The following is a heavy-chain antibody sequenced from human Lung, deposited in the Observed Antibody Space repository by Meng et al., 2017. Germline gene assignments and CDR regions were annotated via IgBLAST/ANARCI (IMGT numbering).Heavy chain of an antibody. V-gene: IGHV1-2*06. Sequence: QGELVRSGAEGRKPGAPVKVSCKASGYTFPDYWLHWVRRAPGQGLEWMGRINPKSGDTHYAQRFQGRVTMTGDTSISTAYMELSGLRSDDTAMYYCARDEDISAAGKLFGDYWGQGTLVTVSS. CDR1: GYTFPDYW. D-gene: IGHD6-13*01. J-gene: IGHJ4*02. CDR3: ARDEDISAAGKLFGDY. CDR2: INPKSGDT.